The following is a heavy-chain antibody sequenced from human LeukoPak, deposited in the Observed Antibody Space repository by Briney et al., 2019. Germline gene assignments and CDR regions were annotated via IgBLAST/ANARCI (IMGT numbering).Heavy chain of an antibody. D-gene: IGHD6-19*01. Sequence: PSETLSLTCTVSGDSISTYYWSWVRQPPGKGLEWIANINHNGSTNHNPSLKSRVTVFVDMSKNQFSLRLSSVTAADTAVYYCAREYSTGWSNYYYYYYMDGWGRGTTVTVSS. V-gene: IGHV4-59*12. CDR3: AREYSTGWSNYYYYYYMDG. CDR2: INHNGST. CDR1: GDSISTYY. J-gene: IGHJ6*03.